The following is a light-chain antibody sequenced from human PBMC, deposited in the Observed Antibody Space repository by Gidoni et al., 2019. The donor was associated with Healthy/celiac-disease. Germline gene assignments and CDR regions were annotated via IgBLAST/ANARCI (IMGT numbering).Light chain of an antibody. CDR3: QQYHNWPPYT. V-gene: IGKV3-15*01. J-gene: IGKJ2*01. CDR1: QSVNSN. CDR2: GAS. Sequence: EIVMTQSPATLSVSPGERATLSCRASQSVNSNLAWYQQKPGQAPRLLIYGASRRATGIPARVSGSGSGTELTLTISSLQSEDFAVYYCQQYHNWPPYTFXXXTKLEIK.